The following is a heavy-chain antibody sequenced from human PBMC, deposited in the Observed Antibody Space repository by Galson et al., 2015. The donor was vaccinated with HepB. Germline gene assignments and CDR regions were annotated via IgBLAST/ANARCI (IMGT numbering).Heavy chain of an antibody. V-gene: IGHV3-48*01. Sequence: SLRLSCAASGFTFSSYSMNWVRQAPGKGLEWVSYISSSSSTIYYADSVKGRFTIPRDNAKNSLYLQMNSLRAEDTAVYYCARDSKPAYDFWSGYYTSHYYYYMDVWGKGTTVTVSS. CDR1: GFTFSSYS. CDR2: ISSSSSTI. CDR3: ARDSKPAYDFWSGYYTSHYYYYMDV. J-gene: IGHJ6*03. D-gene: IGHD3-3*01.